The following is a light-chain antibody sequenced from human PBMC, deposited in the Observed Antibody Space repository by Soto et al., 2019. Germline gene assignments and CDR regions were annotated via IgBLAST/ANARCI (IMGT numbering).Light chain of an antibody. CDR1: SSNIGSSY. CDR2: TND. Sequence: QSVLTQPPSVSGTPGQRVTISCSGSSSNIGSSYVYWYQQLPGTAPKLLIHTNDQRPSGVPDRFSGSKSGTSASLAISGLRSEDEADYYCAAWDGSLSGRVFGGGTKVTVL. J-gene: IGLJ3*02. CDR3: AAWDGSLSGRV. V-gene: IGLV1-47*02.